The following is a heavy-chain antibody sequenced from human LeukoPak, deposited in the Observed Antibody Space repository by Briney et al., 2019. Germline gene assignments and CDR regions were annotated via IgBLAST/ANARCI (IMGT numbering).Heavy chain of an antibody. CDR1: GGSISSSSYY. Sequence: SETLSLTCTVSGGSISSSSYYWGWIRQPPGKGLEWIGSIYYSGSTYYNPSLKSRVTISVDTSKNQFSLKLSSVTAADTAVYYCARSGYSGSDGGYEYFQHWGQGTLVTVSS. J-gene: IGHJ1*01. D-gene: IGHD1-26*01. CDR3: ARSGYSGSDGGYEYFQH. CDR2: IYYSGST. V-gene: IGHV4-39*01.